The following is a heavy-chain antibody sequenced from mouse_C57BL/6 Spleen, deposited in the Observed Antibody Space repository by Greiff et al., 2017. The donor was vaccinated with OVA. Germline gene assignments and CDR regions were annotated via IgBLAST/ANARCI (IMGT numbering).Heavy chain of an antibody. CDR1: GFTFTDYY. CDR2: IRNKANGYTT. D-gene: IGHD2-4*01. V-gene: IGHV7-4*01. CDR3: VKAPLLYYDYDGYYAMDY. Sequence: EVKLVESGGGLVQPGASLRLSCAASGFTFTDYYMSWVRQPPGKAPEWLALIRNKANGYTTEYTASVKGRFTISRDNSQNILYLQMNTLRAEDSATYYCVKAPLLYYDYDGYYAMDYWGQGTSVTVSS. J-gene: IGHJ4*01.